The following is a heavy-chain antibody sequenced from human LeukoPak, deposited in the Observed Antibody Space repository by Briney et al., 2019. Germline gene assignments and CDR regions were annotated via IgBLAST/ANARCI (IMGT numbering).Heavy chain of an antibody. CDR2: ISGSGGST. Sequence: GGSLRLSCAASGFTFSSYAMSWVRQAPGKGLEWVSTISGSGGSTSYADSVKGRFTISRDNSKNTLYLQMNSLRAEDTAVYNCAKDGDYYGSGSYSDYWGQGTLVTVSS. D-gene: IGHD3-10*01. CDR1: GFTFSSYA. CDR3: AKDGDYYGSGSYSDY. V-gene: IGHV3-23*01. J-gene: IGHJ4*02.